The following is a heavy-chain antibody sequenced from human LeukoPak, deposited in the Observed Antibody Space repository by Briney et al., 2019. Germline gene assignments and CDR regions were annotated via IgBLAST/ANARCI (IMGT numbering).Heavy chain of an antibody. D-gene: IGHD3-9*01. CDR1: GFTFDDYG. V-gene: IGHV3-20*04. Sequence: GGPLRLSCAASGFTFDDYGMSWVRQAPGKGLEWVSGINWNGGSTGYADSVKGRFTISRDNAKNSLYLQMNSLRAEDTALYYCAREMGVLRYFDWFSDAFDIRGQGTMVTVSS. CDR2: INWNGGST. J-gene: IGHJ3*02. CDR3: AREMGVLRYFDWFSDAFDI.